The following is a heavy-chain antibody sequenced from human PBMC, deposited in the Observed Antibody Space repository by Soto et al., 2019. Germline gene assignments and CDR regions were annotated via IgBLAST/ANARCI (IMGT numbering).Heavy chain of an antibody. V-gene: IGHV3-23*01. CDR1: GFTFSNAW. CDR3: AKGDHLQFAY. CDR2: ISGSGDT. Sequence: GGSLRLCCAASGFTFSNAWMSWVRQAPGKGLEWVSAISGSGDTYYADSVKGRFTISRDNFKNALYLQMNSLRAEDTAVYYCAKGDHLQFAYWGRGTLVTVSS. J-gene: IGHJ4*02.